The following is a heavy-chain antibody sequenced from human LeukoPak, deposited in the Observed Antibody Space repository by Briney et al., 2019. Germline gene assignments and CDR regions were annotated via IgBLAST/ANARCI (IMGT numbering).Heavy chain of an antibody. CDR2: IHYDGSNK. D-gene: IGHD6-13*01. CDR1: GFIFSNYG. J-gene: IGHJ4*02. V-gene: IGHV3-30*02. Sequence: PGGSLRLSCAASGFIFSNYGMHWVRQAPGKGLEWVAFIHYDGSNKDYADSVKGRFTISRDNAKNSLYLQMNSLRAEDTAVYYCARTVSIAAAGLFDYWGQGTLVTVSS. CDR3: ARTVSIAAAGLFDY.